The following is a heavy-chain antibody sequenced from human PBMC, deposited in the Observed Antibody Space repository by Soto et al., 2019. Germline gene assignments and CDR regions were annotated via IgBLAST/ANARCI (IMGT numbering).Heavy chain of an antibody. J-gene: IGHJ4*02. V-gene: IGHV3-33*01. CDR3: VRDRPTVGATDY. Sequence: QVQLVESGGGVVQPGRSLRLTCAASGFTFSSHGMHWVRQAPGKGLQWVAVIWYDGSNINYADSVKGRFTISRDNSKNTLYLQMNSLRVEDTAVYYCVRDRPTVGATDYWGQGTLVTVSS. CDR2: IWYDGSNI. CDR1: GFTFSSHG. D-gene: IGHD1-26*01.